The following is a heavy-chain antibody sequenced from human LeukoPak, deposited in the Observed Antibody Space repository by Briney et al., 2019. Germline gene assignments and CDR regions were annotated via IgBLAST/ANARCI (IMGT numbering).Heavy chain of an antibody. D-gene: IGHD1-26*01. J-gene: IGHJ3*02. CDR3: ARFLRGATNALEI. CDR2: MSYNDGA. Sequence: ETLSLTCTVSGGSISSYYWSWIRQPPGKGLEWVAYMSYNDGATYNPSLKSRVTMSLDTSRNQFSLKLISVTAADTAVYYCARFLRGATNALEIWGQGTMVTVSS. V-gene: IGHV4-59*13. CDR1: GGSISSYY.